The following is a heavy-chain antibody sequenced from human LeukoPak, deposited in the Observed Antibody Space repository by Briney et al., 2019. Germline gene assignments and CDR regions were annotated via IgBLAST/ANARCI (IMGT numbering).Heavy chain of an antibody. CDR2: IYYSGST. D-gene: IGHD3-9*01. V-gene: IGHV4-59*08. CDR1: GGSISSYY. J-gene: IGHJ6*02. CDR3: ASALRYFAYGMDV. Sequence: SETLSLTCTVSGGSISSYYWSWIRQSPGKGLEWIGYIYYSGSTNYIPSLKSRVTISVDTSKNQFSLKLSSVTAADTAVYYCASALRYFAYGMDVWGQGTTVTVSS.